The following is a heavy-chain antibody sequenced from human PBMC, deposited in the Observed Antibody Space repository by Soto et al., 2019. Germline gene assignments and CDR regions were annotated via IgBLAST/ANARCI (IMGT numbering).Heavy chain of an antibody. CDR1: GFTFSYYA. J-gene: IGHJ4*02. CDR3: AKDGTWIQPRFAC. CDR2: TSDSGGST. V-gene: IGHV3-23*01. Sequence: EVQLLESGGGLVQPGGSLRLSCAASGFTFSYYAMSWVRQAPGKGLEWVSATSDSGGSTFYAASVKGRFTISRDNSKNTLYLQMNSLRPEDAAVYYCAKDGTWIQPRFACWGQGTLVTVSS. D-gene: IGHD5-18*01.